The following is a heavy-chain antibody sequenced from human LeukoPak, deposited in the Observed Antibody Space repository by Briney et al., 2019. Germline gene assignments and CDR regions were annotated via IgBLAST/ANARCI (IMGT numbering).Heavy chain of an antibody. Sequence: GGSLRLSCAASGFTFSSYWMSWVRQAPGKGLEWVANIKQDGSEKYYVDSVKGRFTISRDNAKNSLYLQMNSLRAEDTAVYYCARDFSGSYSFYYFDYWGQGTLVTVSS. CDR2: IKQDGSEK. CDR3: ARDFSGSYSFYYFDY. J-gene: IGHJ4*02. CDR1: GFTFSSYW. D-gene: IGHD1-26*01. V-gene: IGHV3-7*01.